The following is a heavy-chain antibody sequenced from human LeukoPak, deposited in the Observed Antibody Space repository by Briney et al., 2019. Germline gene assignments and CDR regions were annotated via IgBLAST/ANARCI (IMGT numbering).Heavy chain of an antibody. D-gene: IGHD3-16*01. J-gene: IGHJ4*02. CDR2: INHSGST. CDR3: ARGLFGGPRVYYFLDY. V-gene: IGHV4-34*01. CDR1: GGSFSGYY. Sequence: SETLSLTCAVYGGSFSGYYWSWIRQPPGKGLEWIGEINHSGSTNYNPSLKSRVTISVDTSKNQFSLKLSSVTAADTAVYYCARGLFGGPRVYYFLDYWGQGTLVTVSS.